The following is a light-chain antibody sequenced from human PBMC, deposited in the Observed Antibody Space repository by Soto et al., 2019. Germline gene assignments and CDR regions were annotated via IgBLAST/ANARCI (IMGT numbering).Light chain of an antibody. CDR1: QSISSW. V-gene: IGKV1-5*03. Sequence: DIQMTQSPSTLSASVGDRVTITCRASQSISSWLDWYQQKPRKAPKLLIYKAYSLESGVPSRFRGSGSVTEFPLTISSRQPDEFATYYRQQYSSYSWTFGQGTKVEIK. CDR2: KAY. CDR3: QQYSSYSWT. J-gene: IGKJ1*01.